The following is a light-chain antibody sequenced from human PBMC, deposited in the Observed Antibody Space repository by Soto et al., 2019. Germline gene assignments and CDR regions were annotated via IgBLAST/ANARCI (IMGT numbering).Light chain of an antibody. V-gene: IGKV1-8*01. CDR2: AAS. CDR3: QQYYSYPRT. Sequence: AIRMTPSPSSFSASTGDRVTITCRARQGISSYLAWYQQKQGKAPKLLIYAASILQSGVPSRFSGSGSGTDFTLTISCLQSEDFATYYGQQYYSYPRTFGQGTKVEIK. CDR1: QGISSY. J-gene: IGKJ1*01.